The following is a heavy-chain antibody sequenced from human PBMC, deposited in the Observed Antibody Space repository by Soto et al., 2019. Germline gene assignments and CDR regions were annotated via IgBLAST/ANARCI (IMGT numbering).Heavy chain of an antibody. CDR1: GGTFSSYA. V-gene: IGHV1-69*13. CDR3: ARLSADYYDSSGYFNPPYFDY. CDR2: IIPIFGTA. J-gene: IGHJ4*02. D-gene: IGHD3-22*01. Sequence: SVKVSCKASGGTFSSYAISWVRQAPGQGLEWMGGIIPIFGTANYAQKFQGRVTITADESTSTAYMELSSLRSEDTAVYYCARLSADYYDSSGYFNPPYFDYWGQGTLVTVSS.